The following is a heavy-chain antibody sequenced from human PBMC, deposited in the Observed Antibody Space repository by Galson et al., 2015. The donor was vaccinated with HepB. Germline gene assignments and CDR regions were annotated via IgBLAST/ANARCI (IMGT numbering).Heavy chain of an antibody. V-gene: IGHV4-59*05. J-gene: IGHJ6*02. CDR2: IYYSGST. CDR1: GGSISSYY. D-gene: IGHD5-18*01. Sequence: TLSLTCTVSGGSISSYYWSWIRQPPGKGLEWIGSIYYSGSTYYNPSLKSRVTISVDTSKNQFSLKLSSVTAADTAVYYCARLAVDSYGYGDYYYGMDVWGQGTTVTVSS. CDR3: ARLAVDSYGYGDYYYGMDV.